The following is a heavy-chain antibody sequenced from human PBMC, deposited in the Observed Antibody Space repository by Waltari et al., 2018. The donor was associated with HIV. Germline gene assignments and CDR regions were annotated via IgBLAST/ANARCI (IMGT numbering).Heavy chain of an antibody. V-gene: IGHV3-23*01. CDR2: ISGSGGST. CDR3: AKDYIPASLAVDQFFDY. J-gene: IGHJ4*02. D-gene: IGHD6-19*01. CDR1: VFTFNTYE. Sequence: EVQLLESGGGLVQPGGSLKVSWAASVFTFNTYEMSWVRQAPGKGLEWVSGISGSGGSTYYADSVKGRFTISRDNSRNTLYLQMNSLRAEDTAVYYCAKDYIPASLAVDQFFDYWGQGTLVTVSS.